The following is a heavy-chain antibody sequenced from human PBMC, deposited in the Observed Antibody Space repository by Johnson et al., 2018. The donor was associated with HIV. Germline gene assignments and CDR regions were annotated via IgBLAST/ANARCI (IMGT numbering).Heavy chain of an antibody. J-gene: IGHJ3*02. Sequence: QVQLVESGGGVVQPGRSLRLSCAASGFTFNSYAMHWVRQAPGKGLEWVAVISYDGSKKYYADSVKGQFTISRDNPKNTLYLQMNSLKAEDTAIYYCARLPSGYNRDAFNIWGQGTMVTVSS. CDR3: ARLPSGYNRDAFNI. V-gene: IGHV3-30*04. CDR1: GFTFNSYA. CDR2: ISYDGSKK. D-gene: IGHD5-18*01.